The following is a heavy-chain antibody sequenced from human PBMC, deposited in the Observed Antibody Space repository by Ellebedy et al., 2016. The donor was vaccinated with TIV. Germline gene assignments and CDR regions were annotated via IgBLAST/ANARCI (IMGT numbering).Heavy chain of an antibody. CDR1: GFTFTSYY. J-gene: IGHJ4*02. Sequence: AASVKVSCKASGFTFTSYYMHWVRQAPGQGLEWMGKINPSGGGTSFAQKFQGRVTMTRDTSTSTVYMELSSLRSEDTAVYYCARDFLYYFDYWGQGTLVTVSS. CDR3: ARDFLYYFDY. V-gene: IGHV1-46*01. CDR2: INPSGGGT.